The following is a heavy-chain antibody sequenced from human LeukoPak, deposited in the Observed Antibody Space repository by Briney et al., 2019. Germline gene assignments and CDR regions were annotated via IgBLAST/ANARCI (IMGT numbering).Heavy chain of an antibody. CDR3: AKDMRKKSDYPSFDS. CDR1: GFTFDDYA. CDR2: INWNSDKI. J-gene: IGHJ4*02. Sequence: GGSLRLSCAASGFTFDDYAMHWVRQTPGKGLEWVSGINWNSDKIAYPDSVKGRFTISRDNANKSLYLQMNGLRTEDTALYYCAKDMRKKSDYPSFDSWGQGTQVTVSS. D-gene: IGHD4-17*01. V-gene: IGHV3-9*01.